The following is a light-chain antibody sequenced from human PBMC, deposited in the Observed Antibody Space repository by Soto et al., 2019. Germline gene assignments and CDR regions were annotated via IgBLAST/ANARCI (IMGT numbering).Light chain of an antibody. V-gene: IGLV2-11*01. Sequence: QSVLTQPRSVSGSPGQSVTISCTGTSNDIGGYNYVSWYQQHPGKAPKVMIYDVTKRPSRVPDRFSGSKSGNTASLTISGLQAEDEADYYCCSHAGSYTYVFGAGTKLTVL. CDR1: SNDIGGYNY. J-gene: IGLJ1*01. CDR3: CSHAGSYTYV. CDR2: DVT.